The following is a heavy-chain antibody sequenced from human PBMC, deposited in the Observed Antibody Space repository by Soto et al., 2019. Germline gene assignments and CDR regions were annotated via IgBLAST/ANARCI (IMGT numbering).Heavy chain of an antibody. CDR2: IYYSGST. Sequence: SETLSLTCTVSGGSISSGDYYWSWIRQPPGKGLEWIGYIYYSGSTNYNPSLKSRVTISVDTSKNQFSLKLSSVTAADTAVYYCARAAPNSSGYYYVRYYFDYWGQGTLVSVS. V-gene: IGHV4-30-4*02. D-gene: IGHD3-22*01. CDR1: GGSISSGDYY. J-gene: IGHJ4*02. CDR3: ARAAPNSSGYYYVRYYFDY.